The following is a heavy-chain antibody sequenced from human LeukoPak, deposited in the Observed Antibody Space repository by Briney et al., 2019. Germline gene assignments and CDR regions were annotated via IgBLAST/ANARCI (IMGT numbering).Heavy chain of an antibody. V-gene: IGHV4-61*10. D-gene: IGHD2-21*02. Sequence: SETLSLTCTVSGGSISSGSYYWSWIRQPAGKGLEWIGYIYYSGSTNYNPSLKSRVTISVDTSKNQFSLKLSSVTAADTAVYYCARVGWAYCGGDCYPFDYWGQGTLVTVSS. J-gene: IGHJ4*02. CDR3: ARVGWAYCGGDCYPFDY. CDR2: IYYSGST. CDR1: GGSISSGSYY.